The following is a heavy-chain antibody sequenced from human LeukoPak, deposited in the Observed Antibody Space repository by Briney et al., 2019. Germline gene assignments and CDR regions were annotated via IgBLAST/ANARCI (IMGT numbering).Heavy chain of an antibody. J-gene: IGHJ4*02. V-gene: IGHV4-4*07. Sequence: SETLSLTCAVSAGSISNYYWSWIRQPAGKGLEWIGRVHSSGTTRYNPSLKSRVTMSVDASKKQFSLNLISATAADTAVYYCARDVPPDYWGQGTLVTVSS. CDR1: AGSISNYY. CDR2: VHSSGTT. CDR3: ARDVPPDY.